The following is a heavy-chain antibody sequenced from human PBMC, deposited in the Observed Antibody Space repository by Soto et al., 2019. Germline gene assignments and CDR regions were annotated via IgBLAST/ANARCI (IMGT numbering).Heavy chain of an antibody. Sequence: SETLSLTCAVSGGSISSSNWWSWVRQPPGKGLEWIGEIYHSGSTNYNPSLKSRVTISVDKSKNQFSLKLSSVTAADTAVYYCARVCSPSTFTFGGVIGDCYDYWGQGTLVTVSS. CDR1: GGSISSSNW. V-gene: IGHV4-4*02. CDR2: IYHSGST. J-gene: IGHJ4*02. CDR3: ARVCSPSTFTFGGVIGDCYDY. D-gene: IGHD3-16*01.